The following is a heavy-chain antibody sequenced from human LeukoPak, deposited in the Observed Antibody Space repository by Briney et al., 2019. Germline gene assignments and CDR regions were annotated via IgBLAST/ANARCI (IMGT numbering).Heavy chain of an antibody. D-gene: IGHD3-9*01. CDR3: ARLSNYIDWSLNWFDP. Sequence: SETLSLTCTVSGGSISSSSYYWGWIRQPPGKGLEWIGSIYYSGSTYYNPSLKSRVTISVDTSKDQFSLKLSSVTAADTAVYYCARLSNYIDWSLNWFDPWGQGTLVTVSS. J-gene: IGHJ5*02. CDR2: IYYSGST. CDR1: GGSISSSSYY. V-gene: IGHV4-39*01.